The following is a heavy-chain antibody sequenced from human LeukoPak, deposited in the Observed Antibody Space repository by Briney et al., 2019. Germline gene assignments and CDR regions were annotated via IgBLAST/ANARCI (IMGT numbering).Heavy chain of an antibody. J-gene: IGHJ4*02. V-gene: IGHV4-39*01. Sequence: SETLSLTCTVSGGSISSSSYYWGWIRQPPGKGLEWIGSIYYSGSTYYNPSLKSRVTISVDTSKNQFSLKLSSVTAADTAVYYCAGRQYYYDSSGYQQPTGDYWGQGTPVTVSS. CDR1: GGSISSSSYY. CDR2: IYYSGST. D-gene: IGHD3-22*01. CDR3: AGRQYYYDSSGYQQPTGDY.